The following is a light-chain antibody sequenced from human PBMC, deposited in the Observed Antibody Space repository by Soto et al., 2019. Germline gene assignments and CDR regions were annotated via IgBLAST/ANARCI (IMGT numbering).Light chain of an antibody. Sequence: AIQVTQSPSSLSASVGDRVTITCRASQDIRGALAWYQQKPGKAPKLLIYDVSTLESGVPSRFSGSGSGKEFTLTISSLQPEDFGTYYCQQFNSYPITFGHGTRLEIK. CDR2: DVS. J-gene: IGKJ5*01. CDR1: QDIRGA. V-gene: IGKV1-13*02. CDR3: QQFNSYPIT.